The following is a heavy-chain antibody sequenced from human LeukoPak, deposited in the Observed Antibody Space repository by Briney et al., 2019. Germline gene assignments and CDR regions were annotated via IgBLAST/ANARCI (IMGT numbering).Heavy chain of an antibody. CDR2: ISSSGSTI. D-gene: IGHD3-22*01. Sequence: PGGSLRLSCAASGFTFSSYEMNWVRQAPGKGLEWVSYISSSGSTIYYADSVKGRFTISRDNSKNTLYLQMNSLRAEDTAMYYCAKGDDSSGYYFDYWGQGTLVTVSS. CDR3: AKGDDSSGYYFDY. CDR1: GFTFSSYE. J-gene: IGHJ4*02. V-gene: IGHV3-48*03.